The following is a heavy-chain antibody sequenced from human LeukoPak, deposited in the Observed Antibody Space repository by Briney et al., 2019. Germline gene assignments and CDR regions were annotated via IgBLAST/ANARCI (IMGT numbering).Heavy chain of an antibody. CDR1: GFTFSNYA. CDR3: AISSNYYDSSGYYHFDY. D-gene: IGHD3-22*01. CDR2: ISGSGGNT. V-gene: IGHV3-23*01. J-gene: IGHJ4*02. Sequence: GGSLRLSCAASGFTFSNYAMNWVRQAPGKGLEWVSGISGSGGNTYYADSVKGRFTISRDNSRNTLYLEMNSLRAEDTAVFYCAISSNYYDSSGYYHFDYWGQGTLVTVSS.